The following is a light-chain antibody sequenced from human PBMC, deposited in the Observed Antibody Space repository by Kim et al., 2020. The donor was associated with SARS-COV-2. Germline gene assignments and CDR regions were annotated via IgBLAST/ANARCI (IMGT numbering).Light chain of an antibody. CDR1: SGDVGGYNY. CDR3: SSYTSSSTLVV. Sequence: WITISCTGTSGDVGGYNYVSGYQQHPGKAPKLMIYDVSNRTSGVSNRFSGSNSGNTDSLTISGLQAEDEDDYYCSSYTSSSTLVVFGGGTQLTVL. V-gene: IGLV2-14*03. CDR2: DVS. J-gene: IGLJ2*01.